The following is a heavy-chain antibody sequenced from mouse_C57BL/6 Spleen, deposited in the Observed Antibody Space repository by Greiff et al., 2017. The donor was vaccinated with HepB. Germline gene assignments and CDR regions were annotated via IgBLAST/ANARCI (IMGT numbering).Heavy chain of an antibody. J-gene: IGHJ2*01. Sequence: EVMLVESGGGLVKPGGSLKLSCAASGFTFSSYAMSWVRQTPEKRLEWVATISDGGSYTYYPDNVKGRFTISRDNAKNNLYLQMSHLKSEDTAMYYCARDGMEFDYWGQGTTLTVSS. CDR2: ISDGGSYT. D-gene: IGHD2-3*01. CDR1: GFTFSSYA. CDR3: ARDGMEFDY. V-gene: IGHV5-4*01.